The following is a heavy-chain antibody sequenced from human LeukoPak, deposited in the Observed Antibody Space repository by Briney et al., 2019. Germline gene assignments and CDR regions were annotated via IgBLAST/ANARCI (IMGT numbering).Heavy chain of an antibody. CDR2: ISSSGSTI. Sequence: GGSLRLSCAASGFTFSDYYMSWLRQAPGKGLEWVSYISSSGSTIYYADSVKGRFTISRDNAKNSLYLQMNSLRAEDTAVYYCARVSGYDSVDAFDIWGQGTMVTVSS. V-gene: IGHV3-11*04. D-gene: IGHD5-12*01. J-gene: IGHJ3*02. CDR3: ARVSGYDSVDAFDI. CDR1: GFTFSDYY.